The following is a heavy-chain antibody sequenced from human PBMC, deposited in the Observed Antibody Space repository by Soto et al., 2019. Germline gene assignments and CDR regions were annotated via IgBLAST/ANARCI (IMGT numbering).Heavy chain of an antibody. J-gene: IGHJ6*03. D-gene: IGHD3-3*01. CDR2: ISGSGGST. V-gene: IGHV3-23*01. CDR1: GFTFSSYA. Sequence: GGSLRLSCAASGFTFSSYAMSWVRQAPGKGLEWVSAISGSGGSTYYADSVKGRFTISRDNSKNTLYLQMNSLRAEDTAVYYCAKGGYDFWRGHYYYYYMDVWGKGTTVTVSS. CDR3: AKGGYDFWRGHYYYYYMDV.